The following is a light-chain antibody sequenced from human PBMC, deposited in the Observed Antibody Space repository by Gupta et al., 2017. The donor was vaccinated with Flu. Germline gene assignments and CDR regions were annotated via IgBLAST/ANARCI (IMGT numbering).Light chain of an antibody. J-gene: IGLJ3*02. CDR1: NLGDKF. CDR3: QAWDSSTAGV. CDR2: QDT. V-gene: IGLV3-1*01. Sequence: SYELTQPPSVFVYPGQTASITCSGDNLGDKFACWYHQKPGQSPVVVMYQDTKRPSRIPERFSASNSGNTATLTISGTQAMDEGDYYCQAWDSSTAGVFGGGTKLTVL.